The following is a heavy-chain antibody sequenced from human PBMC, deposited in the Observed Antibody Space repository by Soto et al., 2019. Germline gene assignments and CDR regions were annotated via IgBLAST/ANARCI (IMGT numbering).Heavy chain of an antibody. CDR3: ARSVFP. Sequence: QVQLQESGPGLVKPSQTLSLTCTVSGGSISSGGYYWSWIRQHPGKGLEWIGYIYYSGSTYYNPSRKGRFTRTVDTSKNQSSLKLTSVTAADTAVYYCARSVFPWGQGTLVTVSS. V-gene: IGHV4-31*03. CDR1: GGSISSGGYY. J-gene: IGHJ5*02. CDR2: IYYSGST.